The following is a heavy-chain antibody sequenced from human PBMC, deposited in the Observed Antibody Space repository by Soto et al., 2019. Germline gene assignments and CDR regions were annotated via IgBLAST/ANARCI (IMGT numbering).Heavy chain of an antibody. D-gene: IGHD5-12*01. J-gene: IGHJ4*02. V-gene: IGHV1-18*01. CDR3: ARWGRGDGYNYLDY. Sequence: QVHLVQSGPELRKPGASVKVSCKTSGYTFYSYGISWVRQAPGLGLEWVGWINAFNGDTNNAEKYQGRVTMTTDTSTTTVYMAVRNLRFDDTAVYYCARWGRGDGYNYLDYWGQGTLVTVSS. CDR2: INAFNGDT. CDR1: GYTFYSYG.